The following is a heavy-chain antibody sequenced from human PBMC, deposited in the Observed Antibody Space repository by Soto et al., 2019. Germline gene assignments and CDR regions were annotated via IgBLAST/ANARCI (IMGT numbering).Heavy chain of an antibody. D-gene: IGHD6-13*01. Sequence: QVQLVESGGGVVQPGRSLRLSCAVSGFTFSSYGMHWVRQAPGKGLEWVAVISYDGSNKYYADSVKGRFTISRDNSKNTLYLQMNSLRAEDTAVYYCAKGVTTAAGYFDYWGQGTLVTVSS. J-gene: IGHJ4*02. CDR2: ISYDGSNK. CDR3: AKGVTTAAGYFDY. CDR1: GFTFSSYG. V-gene: IGHV3-30*18.